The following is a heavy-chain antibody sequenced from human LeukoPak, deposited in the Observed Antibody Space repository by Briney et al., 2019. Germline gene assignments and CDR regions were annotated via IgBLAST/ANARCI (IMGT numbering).Heavy chain of an antibody. CDR2: ISSDGSTI. CDR3: ARRSASGSYYFFDY. V-gene: IGHV3-74*01. CDR1: GFTFSTSW. J-gene: IGHJ4*02. Sequence: GGSLRLSCAASGFTFSTSWMHWVRQAPGKGPVWVSLISSDGSTIIYADSVKGRFTISRDNAKSTLYLQMNSLRAEDTAVYYCARRSASGSYYFFDYWGQGTLVTVSS. D-gene: IGHD3-10*01.